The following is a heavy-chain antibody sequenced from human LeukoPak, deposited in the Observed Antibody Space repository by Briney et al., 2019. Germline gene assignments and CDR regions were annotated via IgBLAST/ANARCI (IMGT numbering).Heavy chain of an antibody. V-gene: IGHV1-18*01. CDR3: ARCSSWYWYYYYYMDV. Sequence: GASVKVSCKASGYTFTSYAMNWVRQAPGQGLEWMGWISAYNGNTNYAQKLQGRVTMTTDTSTSTAYMELRSLRSDDTAVYYCARCSSWYWYYYYYMDVWGKGTTVTVSS. J-gene: IGHJ6*03. CDR2: ISAYNGNT. D-gene: IGHD6-13*01. CDR1: GYTFTSYA.